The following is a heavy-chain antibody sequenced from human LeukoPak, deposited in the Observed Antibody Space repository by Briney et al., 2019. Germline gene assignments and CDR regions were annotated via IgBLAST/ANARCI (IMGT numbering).Heavy chain of an antibody. D-gene: IGHD6-13*01. CDR3: ARGLAAAGHYYYYYMDV. V-gene: IGHV1-18*01. J-gene: IGHJ6*03. Sequence: GASVKVSCKASGYTFTSYGISWVRQAPGQGLEWMGWISAYNGNTNYAQKLQGRVTMTTDTSTSTAYMELRSLRSDDTAVYYCARGLAAAGHYYYYYMDVWGKGTTVTISS. CDR2: ISAYNGNT. CDR1: GYTFTSYG.